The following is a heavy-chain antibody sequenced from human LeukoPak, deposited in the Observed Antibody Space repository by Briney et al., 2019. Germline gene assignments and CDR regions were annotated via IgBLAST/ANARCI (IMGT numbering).Heavy chain of an antibody. J-gene: IGHJ3*02. CDR2: ISYDGSNK. V-gene: IGHV3-30*18. CDR3: AKDIAVVISAFDI. Sequence: GGSLRLSCAASGFTFSSYGMHWVRQAPGKGLGWVAVISYDGSNKYYADSVKGRFTISRDNSKNTLYLQMNSLRAEDTAVYYCAKDIAVVISAFDIWGQGTMVTVSS. D-gene: IGHD3-3*01. CDR1: GFTFSSYG.